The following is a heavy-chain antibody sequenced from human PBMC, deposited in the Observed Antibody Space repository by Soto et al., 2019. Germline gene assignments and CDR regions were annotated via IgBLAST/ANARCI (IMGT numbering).Heavy chain of an antibody. D-gene: IGHD6-19*01. CDR1: GYSFTSYA. V-gene: IGHV5-51*01. J-gene: IGHJ6*02. CDR3: ARHLAVAARYGMDV. CDR2: IYPGDADT. Sequence: RESLKLSCKGSGYSFTSYAIGCARQMPGKGLEWMAIIYPGDADTRYSPSFQGQVTISADKSICTACLQWGSLKASDTAMYYCARHLAVAARYGMDVWGPGTTVTVSS.